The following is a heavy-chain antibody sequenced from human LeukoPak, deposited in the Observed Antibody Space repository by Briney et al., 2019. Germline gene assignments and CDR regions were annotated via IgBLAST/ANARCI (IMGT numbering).Heavy chain of an antibody. Sequence: SETLSLTCVVSGGSLIHSYWTWIRQSPGKGLEWIGVIQNTGTTHYNPCLGSRVTLSVDTSKNPFSLTLTSVTGADTAVYSCARGRYYNNGYAFFGTWGQGTLVTVSS. D-gene: IGHD5-18*01. CDR3: ARGRYYNNGYAFFGT. CDR2: IQNTGTT. J-gene: IGHJ5*02. V-gene: IGHV4-59*01. CDR1: GGSLIHSY.